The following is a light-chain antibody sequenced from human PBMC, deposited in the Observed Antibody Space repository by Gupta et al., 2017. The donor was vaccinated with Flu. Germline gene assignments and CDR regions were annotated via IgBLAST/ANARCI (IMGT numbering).Light chain of an antibody. J-gene: IGKJ2*01. CDR2: LGF. CDR1: QSRLHSNGYNY. Sequence: VTPGEPASIACRSSQSRLHSNGYNYLDWYLQKPGQSPQLLIYLGFMRASGVPDRFSASGSGTDFTLKISRMEAEDVGVYYCRQSLQTPYTLGQGTKMEIK. V-gene: IGKV2-28*01. CDR3: RQSLQTPYT.